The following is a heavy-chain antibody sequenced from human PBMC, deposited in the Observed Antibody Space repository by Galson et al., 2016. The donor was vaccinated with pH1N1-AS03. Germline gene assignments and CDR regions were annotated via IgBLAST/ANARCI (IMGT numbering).Heavy chain of an antibody. D-gene: IGHD4-17*01. Sequence: SLRLSCAASGFTFSSSNMNWVRQAPGKGLEWVSYISSSSSTIYYVDSVKGRFTISRDNAKSSLYLQMHSLRAEDTAVYYCARTHHGDYAYYGMDVWGKGTTVTVSS. CDR2: ISSSSSTI. CDR1: GFTFSSSN. V-gene: IGHV3-48*01. CDR3: ARTHHGDYAYYGMDV. J-gene: IGHJ6*04.